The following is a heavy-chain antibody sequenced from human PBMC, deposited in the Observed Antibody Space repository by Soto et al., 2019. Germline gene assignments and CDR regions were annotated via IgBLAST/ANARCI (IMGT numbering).Heavy chain of an antibody. CDR3: VGTSPVRGVIRLKYYYYGMDV. Sequence: SVKVSCKASGGTFSRYAISWVRQAPGQGLECMGGIIPIFGTANYAQKFQGRVTITADESTSTAYMELSSLRPEDTAVYYCVGTSPVRGVIRLKYYYYGMDVWGQGTTVTVSS. CDR1: GGTFSRYA. CDR2: IIPIFGTA. V-gene: IGHV1-69*13. D-gene: IGHD3-10*01. J-gene: IGHJ6*02.